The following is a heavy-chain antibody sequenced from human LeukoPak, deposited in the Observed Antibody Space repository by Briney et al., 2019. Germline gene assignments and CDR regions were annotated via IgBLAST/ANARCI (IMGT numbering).Heavy chain of an antibody. CDR2: IKQDGSEK. D-gene: IGHD2-2*01. CDR1: GLTFRSYW. J-gene: IGHJ4*02. Sequence: PGGSLRLSSAASGLTFRSYWMSWVRQAPGKGLEWVANIKQDGSEKYYVDSVKGRFTISRDNAKNSLYLQMNSLRAEDTAVYYCAREKRYCSSTSCYYLEYWGQGTLVTVSS. V-gene: IGHV3-7*01. CDR3: AREKRYCSSTSCYYLEY.